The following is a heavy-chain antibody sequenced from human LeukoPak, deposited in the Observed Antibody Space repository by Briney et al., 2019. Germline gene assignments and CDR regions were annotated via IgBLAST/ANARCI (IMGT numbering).Heavy chain of an antibody. Sequence: PSETLSLTCAVYGGSFSGYYWSWIRQPPGKGLEWIGEINHSGSTNYNPSLKSRVTISVDTSKNQFSLKLSPVTAADTAVYYCARGRSFPFYWGQGTLVTVSS. CDR1: GGSFSGYY. J-gene: IGHJ4*02. D-gene: IGHD2-15*01. CDR2: INHSGST. CDR3: ARGRSFPFY. V-gene: IGHV4-34*01.